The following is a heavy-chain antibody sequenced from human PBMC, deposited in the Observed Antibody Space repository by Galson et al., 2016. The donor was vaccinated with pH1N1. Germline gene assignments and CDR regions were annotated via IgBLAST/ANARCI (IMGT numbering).Heavy chain of an antibody. CDR1: GFTFSDYY. CDR3: ASAPRLGELELGDVCEI. D-gene: IGHD3-10*01. J-gene: IGHJ3*02. CDR2: ISSSGYTI. V-gene: IGHV3-11*01. Sequence: SLRLSCAASGFTFSDYYMTWIRRAPGKGLEWVSYISSSGYTIFYTDSVRGRFTISRDNAKNSLYLQMNSLRAEDTAVYYCASAPRLGELELGDVCEIWGQGTMGTVSS.